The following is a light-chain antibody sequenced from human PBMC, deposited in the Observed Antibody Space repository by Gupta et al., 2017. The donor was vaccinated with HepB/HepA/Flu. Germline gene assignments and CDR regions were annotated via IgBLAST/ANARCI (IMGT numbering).Light chain of an antibody. V-gene: IGKV4-1*01. J-gene: IGKJ1*01. Sequence: DIVMTQSPDSLAVSSGERATINCKSSQSVLYSSNNKNYLAWYQQKQGQPPKLLIYWASTRETGVPDRFSGSGSRTDFTLTISSLQAEDVAVYYCQQYYSTRTFGQGTKVEIK. CDR3: QQYYSTRT. CDR1: QSVLYSSNNKNY. CDR2: WAS.